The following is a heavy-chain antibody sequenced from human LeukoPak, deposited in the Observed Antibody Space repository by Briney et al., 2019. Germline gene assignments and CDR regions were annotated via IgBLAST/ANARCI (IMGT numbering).Heavy chain of an antibody. CDR3: ASPNSSSWYLGY. D-gene: IGHD6-13*01. CDR1: GGSFSGYY. Sequence: SETLSLTCTVYGGSFSGYYWSWIRQPPGKGLEWIGEINHSGSTNYNPSLKSRVTISVDTSKNQFSLKLSSVTAADTAVYYCASPNSSSWYLGYWGQGTLVTVSS. V-gene: IGHV4-34*01. CDR2: INHSGST. J-gene: IGHJ4*02.